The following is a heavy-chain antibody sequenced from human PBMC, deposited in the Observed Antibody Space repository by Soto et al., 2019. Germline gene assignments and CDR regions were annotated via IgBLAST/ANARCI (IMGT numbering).Heavy chain of an antibody. CDR3: AHSEYYYDSSGYRAEYFQH. CDR1: GFSLSTSGVG. D-gene: IGHD3-22*01. V-gene: IGHV2-5*02. Sequence: QITLKESGPTLVKPTQTLTLTCTFSGFSLSTSGVGVGWIRQPPGRALEWLALIYVDDDKAYSPSLKRRLTITQDHSKNQVVLTMTNMVPVDAATYYCAHSEYYYDSSGYRAEYFQHWGQGTPVTVSS. J-gene: IGHJ1*01. CDR2: IYVDDDK.